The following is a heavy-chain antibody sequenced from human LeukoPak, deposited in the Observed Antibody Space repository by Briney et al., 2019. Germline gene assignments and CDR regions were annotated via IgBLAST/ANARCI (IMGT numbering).Heavy chain of an antibody. CDR1: GLTFSSYD. D-gene: IGHD3-9*01. J-gene: IGHJ4*02. Sequence: PGGSLRLSCAASGLTFSSYDMHWVRQALGKGLEWVAAISYDGSNKYYVDSVKGRFTISRDNSKNTLYLQMNTLRGEDTAVYYCAKVRAANYDILTGYYELDYWGQGTLVTVSS. CDR2: ISYDGSNK. V-gene: IGHV3-30*18. CDR3: AKVRAANYDILTGYYELDY.